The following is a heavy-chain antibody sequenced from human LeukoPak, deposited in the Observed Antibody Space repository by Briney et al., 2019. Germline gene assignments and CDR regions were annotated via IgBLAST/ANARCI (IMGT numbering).Heavy chain of an antibody. CDR2: LSHSGTT. CDR1: SGSITSSDW. D-gene: IGHD1-26*01. CDR3: ARGGNYIFDY. Sequence: SGTLSLTCAVSSGSITSSDWWTWVRQPPGKGLEWVGELSHSGTTNYNPSLKTRVTISLDISNIQFSLKLSSVTAADTAVYYCARGGNYIFDYWGQGTLVTVSS. J-gene: IGHJ4*02. V-gene: IGHV4-4*02.